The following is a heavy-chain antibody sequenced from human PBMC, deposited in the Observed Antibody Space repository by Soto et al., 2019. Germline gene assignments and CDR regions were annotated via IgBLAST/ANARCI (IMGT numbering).Heavy chain of an antibody. CDR1: GFTFSSYS. V-gene: IGHV3-21*01. Sequence: PGGSLRLCCAASGFTFSSYSMNWVRQAPGKGLEWVSSISSSSSYIYYAGSVKGRFTISRDNAKNSLYLQMNSLRAEDTAVYYCASAPGAFDIWGQGTMVTVSS. CDR3: ASAPGAFDI. J-gene: IGHJ3*02. CDR2: ISSSSSYI.